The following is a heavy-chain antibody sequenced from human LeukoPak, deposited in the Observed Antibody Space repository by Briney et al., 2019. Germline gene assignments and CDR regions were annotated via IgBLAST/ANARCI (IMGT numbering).Heavy chain of an antibody. J-gene: IGHJ3*02. D-gene: IGHD3-22*01. V-gene: IGHV4-39*01. CDR1: GGSISSSSYY. CDR2: IYYSGST. Sequence: SETLSLTCTVSGGSISSSSYYWGWIRQPPGKGLEWIGSIYYSGSTYYNPSLKSRVTISVDTSKNQFSLKLTSVTAADTAVYYCARRVHDRSGYYYSYAFDIWGQGTMLTVSS. CDR3: ARRVHDRSGYYYSYAFDI.